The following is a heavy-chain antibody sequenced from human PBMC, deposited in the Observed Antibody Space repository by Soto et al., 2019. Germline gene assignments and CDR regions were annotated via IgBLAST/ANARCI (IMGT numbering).Heavy chain of an antibody. Sequence: QVQLQESGPGLVKPSETLSLTCTVSGGSISSYYWSWIRQPPGKGLEWIGYIYYSGSTNYNPSLKSRVTISVDTSKNQFSLKLSSVTAEDTAVYYCARSLRQYYYYYYMDVWGKGTTVTVSS. CDR3: ARSLRQYYYYYYMDV. V-gene: IGHV4-59*01. J-gene: IGHJ6*03. CDR2: IYYSGST. CDR1: GGSISSYY. D-gene: IGHD3-16*02.